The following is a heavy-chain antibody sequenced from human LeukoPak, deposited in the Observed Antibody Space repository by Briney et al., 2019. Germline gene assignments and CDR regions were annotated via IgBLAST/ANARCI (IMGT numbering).Heavy chain of an antibody. CDR3: ARQPVYIGYLFDY. CDR2: MYYSGST. D-gene: IGHD5-18*01. V-gene: IGHV4-30-2*03. J-gene: IGHJ4*02. Sequence: SQTLSLTCTVSGGSISSGSYYWSWIRQPPGKGLEWIGTMYYSGSTYYNPSLKSRVIISVDTSRNQFFLRLNSVTAADTAVYYCARQPVYIGYLFDYWGQGILVTVSS. CDR1: GGSISSGSYY.